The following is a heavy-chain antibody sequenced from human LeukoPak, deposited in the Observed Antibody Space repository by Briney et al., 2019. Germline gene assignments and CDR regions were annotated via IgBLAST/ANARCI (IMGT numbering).Heavy chain of an antibody. Sequence: SVKVSCKTSGGTFSSSAITWVRQAPGQGLEWMGRIIPVLNITSYAQKFQGRVTITADTSTSTVYMELSSLRSEETAVYYCARDQGLTAPPPYGLDVWGQGTTVIVSS. D-gene: IGHD4/OR15-4a*01. V-gene: IGHV1-69*04. CDR3: ARDQGLTAPPPYGLDV. J-gene: IGHJ6*02. CDR2: IIPVLNIT. CDR1: GGTFSSSA.